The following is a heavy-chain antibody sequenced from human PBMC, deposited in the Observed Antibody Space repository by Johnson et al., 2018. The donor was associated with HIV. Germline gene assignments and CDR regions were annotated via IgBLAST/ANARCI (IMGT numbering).Heavy chain of an antibody. CDR3: AKKSMSRIVVVVAAAPPTAFDI. J-gene: IGHJ3*02. CDR1: GFTFSSYG. D-gene: IGHD2-15*01. Sequence: QVQLVESGGGVVQPGRSLRLSCVASGFTFSSYGMHWVRQAPGKGLEWVAVIWYDGSNKYYADSVKGRFTISRDNSKNTLYLQMNSLRAEDTAVYYCAKKSMSRIVVVVAAAPPTAFDIWGQGTMVTVSS. CDR2: IWYDGSNK. V-gene: IGHV3-33*06.